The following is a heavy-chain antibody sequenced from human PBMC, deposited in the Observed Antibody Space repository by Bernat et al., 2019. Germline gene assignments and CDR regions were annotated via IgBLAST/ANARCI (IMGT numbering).Heavy chain of an antibody. CDR1: GFTFSSYA. CDR2: ISYDGSNE. CDR3: ARSGGSSDDY. J-gene: IGHJ4*02. V-gene: IGHV3-30-3*01. D-gene: IGHD6-6*01. Sequence: QVQLVESGGGVVQPGRSLRLSCAASGFTFSSYAMHWVRQAPGKGLEWVAVISYDGSNEYYADSVKGRFTISRDNSKNTLFLQMNSLRAEDTAVYFCARSGGSSDDYWGQGTLVPVPS.